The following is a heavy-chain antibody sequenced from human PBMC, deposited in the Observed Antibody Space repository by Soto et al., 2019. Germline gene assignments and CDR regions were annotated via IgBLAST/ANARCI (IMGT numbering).Heavy chain of an antibody. Sequence: GGSLRLSCAASGFTFSSYSMNWVRQAPGKGLEWVAYISNNGTTKYYADSVKGRFTISRDNSKNTLYLQMNSLRAEDTAVYYCAKNRDWYYDFWSGYYTLWGQGTLVTVSS. CDR3: AKNRDWYYDFWSGYYTL. CDR1: GFTFSSYS. V-gene: IGHV3-48*01. CDR2: ISNNGTTK. D-gene: IGHD3-3*01. J-gene: IGHJ4*02.